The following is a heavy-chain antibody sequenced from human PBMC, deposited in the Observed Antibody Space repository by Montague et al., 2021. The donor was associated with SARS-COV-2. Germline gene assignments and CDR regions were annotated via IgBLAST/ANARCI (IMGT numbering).Heavy chain of an antibody. CDR1: GGSFSGYY. D-gene: IGHD2-15*01. J-gene: IGHJ6*03. Sequence: SETLSLTCAVHGGSFSGYYWNWIRQRPGKGLEWIGEINHGGSTNYNPSLKNRLTISADTSKNQFSLKLTSVAATDTAVYYCARLRDGVVPSPTLGIGPYFTYDYMDVWGKGTTVTVS. V-gene: IGHV4-34*01. CDR3: ARLRDGVVPSPTLGIGPYFTYDYMDV. CDR2: INHGGST.